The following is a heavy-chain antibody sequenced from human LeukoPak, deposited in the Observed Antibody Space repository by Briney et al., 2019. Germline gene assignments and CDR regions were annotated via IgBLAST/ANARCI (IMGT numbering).Heavy chain of an antibody. D-gene: IGHD4-17*01. CDR1: GGSISSGDYY. Sequence: NPSETLSLTCTVSGGSISSGDYYWSWIRQPPGKGLEWIGYIYYSGSTYYNPSLKSRVTISVDTSKNQFSLKLSSVTAADTAVYYCARGGGDYVWFDPWGQGTLVTVSS. CDR2: IYYSGST. J-gene: IGHJ5*02. V-gene: IGHV4-30-4*01. CDR3: ARGGGDYVWFDP.